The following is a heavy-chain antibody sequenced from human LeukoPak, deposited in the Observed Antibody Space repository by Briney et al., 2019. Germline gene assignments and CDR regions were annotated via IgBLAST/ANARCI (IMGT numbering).Heavy chain of an antibody. CDR2: IYYSGST. CDR3: ARLSRAGATSVQDY. D-gene: IGHD1-26*01. J-gene: IGHJ4*02. Sequence: SETLSLTCTVSGGSISSYYWGWIRQPPGKGLEWIGSIYYSGSTYYNPSLKSRVTISVDTSKNQFSLKLSSVTAADTAVYYCARLSRAGATSVQDYWGQGTLVTVSS. CDR1: GGSISSYY. V-gene: IGHV4-39*01.